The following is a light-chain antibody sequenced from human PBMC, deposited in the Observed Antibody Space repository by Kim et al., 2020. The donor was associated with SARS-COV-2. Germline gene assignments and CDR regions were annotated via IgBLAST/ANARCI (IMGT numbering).Light chain of an antibody. J-gene: IGKJ4*01. CDR2: KAS. Sequence: DIQMTQSPSTLSASVGDRVTITCRASQSISNWLAWYQQKPGKAPKLLIYKASNLQSGVPSRFSGSESGTEFSLTISSLQPDDFATYYCQQYNTCPLTFGGGTKVDIK. CDR1: QSISNW. CDR3: QQYNTCPLT. V-gene: IGKV1-5*03.